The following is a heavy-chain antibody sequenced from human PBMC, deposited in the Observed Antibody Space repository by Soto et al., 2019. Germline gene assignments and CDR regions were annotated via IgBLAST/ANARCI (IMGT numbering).Heavy chain of an antibody. J-gene: IGHJ3*02. Sequence: PGGSLRLSCAASGFTFSSYSMNWVRQAPGKGLEWVSYISSSSSTIYYADSVKGRFTISRDNAKNSLYLQMNSLRAENTAVYYCARPTVNDAFDIWGQGTMVTVSS. D-gene: IGHD4-17*01. CDR1: GFTFSSYS. V-gene: IGHV3-48*01. CDR3: ARPTVNDAFDI. CDR2: ISSSSSTI.